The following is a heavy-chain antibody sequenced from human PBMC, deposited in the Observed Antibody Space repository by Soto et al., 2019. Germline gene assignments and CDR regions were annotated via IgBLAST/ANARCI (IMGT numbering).Heavy chain of an antibody. CDR2: MNPGSGDT. J-gene: IGHJ5*02. V-gene: IGHV1-8*02. Sequence: ASVTVSCTASGSTFTNNDVSWVRQAPGQGLEWMGWMNPGSGDTGYAQKFQGRVTMTRDISIATAYMELNSLTSEDTAIYYCARMESFGSLNWFDPWGQGTLVTVSS. CDR3: ARMESFGSLNWFDP. D-gene: IGHD5-18*01. CDR1: GSTFTNND.